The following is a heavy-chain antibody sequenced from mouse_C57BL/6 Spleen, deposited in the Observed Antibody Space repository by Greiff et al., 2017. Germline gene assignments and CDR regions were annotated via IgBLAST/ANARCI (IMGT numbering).Heavy chain of an antibody. CDR2: SRNKANDYTT. CDR1: GFTFSDFY. Sequence: EVKLVESGGGLVQSGRSLRLSCATSGFTFSDFYMEWVRQAPGKGLEWIAASRNKANDYTTEYSASVKGRFIVSRDTSQSILYLQMKALRAEDTAIYYCARDAPGAPFAYWGQGTLVTVSA. CDR3: ARDAPGAPFAY. J-gene: IGHJ3*01. D-gene: IGHD3-1*01. V-gene: IGHV7-1*01.